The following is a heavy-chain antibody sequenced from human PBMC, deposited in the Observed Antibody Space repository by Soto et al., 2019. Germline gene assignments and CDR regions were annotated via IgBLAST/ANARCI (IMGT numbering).Heavy chain of an antibody. J-gene: IGHJ3*02. CDR3: ARDGSYDSSDHGDGDSALDI. D-gene: IGHD3-22*01. V-gene: IGHV1-18*01. Sequence: QVHLVQSGLEVKKPGASVSVSCRASGSTLTSYGISWVRQAPGQGFEWMGWISVNNGNTQYAQKFKGRVSMTTDTPTATVSMVLRSLRSDDTAVYYGARDGSYDSSDHGDGDSALDIWGQGTMVTVSS. CDR1: GSTLTSYG. CDR2: ISVNNGNT.